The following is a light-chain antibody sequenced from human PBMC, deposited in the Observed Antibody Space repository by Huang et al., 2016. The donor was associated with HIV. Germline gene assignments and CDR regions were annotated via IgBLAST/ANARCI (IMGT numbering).Light chain of an antibody. CDR2: GAS. CDR3: QQYGSSPL. CDR1: QSVSSSY. Sequence: EIVLTQSPGTLSLSPGERATLSCRARQSVSSSYLAWYQQKPGQAPRLLIYGASSRATGIPDRFSGSGSGTDFTLTISRLEPEDFAVYYCQQYGSSPLFGQGTKVEIK. V-gene: IGKV3-20*01. J-gene: IGKJ1*01.